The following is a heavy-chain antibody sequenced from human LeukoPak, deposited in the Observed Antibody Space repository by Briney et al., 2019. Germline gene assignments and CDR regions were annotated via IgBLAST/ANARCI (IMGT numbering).Heavy chain of an antibody. V-gene: IGHV3-74*01. CDR1: GFTFSSYW. CDR3: ASPKVYCSGGSCFSGAFDI. D-gene: IGHD2-15*01. J-gene: IGHJ3*02. CDR2: INSDGSST. Sequence: PGGSLRLSCAASGFTFSSYWMHWVRQAPGKGLVWVSRINSDGSSTSYADSVKGRFTISRDNAKNTLYLQMNSLRAEDTAVYYCASPKVYCSGGSCFSGAFDIWGQGTMVTVSS.